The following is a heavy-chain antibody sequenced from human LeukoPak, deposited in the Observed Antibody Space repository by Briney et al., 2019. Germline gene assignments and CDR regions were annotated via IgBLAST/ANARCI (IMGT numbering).Heavy chain of an antibody. J-gene: IGHJ3*02. Sequence: SQTLSLTCTVSGGSISSGSYYWSWIRQPAGKGLEWIGRIYTSGSTNYNPSLKSRVTISVDTSKNQFSLKLSSVTAADTAVYHCARDRPSYYYDSRTDAFDIWGEGTMVTVSS. V-gene: IGHV4-61*02. CDR3: ARDRPSYYYDSRTDAFDI. D-gene: IGHD3-22*01. CDR1: GGSISSGSYY. CDR2: IYTSGST.